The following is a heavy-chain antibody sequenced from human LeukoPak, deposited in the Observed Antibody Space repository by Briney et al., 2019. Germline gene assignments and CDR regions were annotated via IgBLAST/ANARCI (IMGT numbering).Heavy chain of an antibody. CDR2: ISGSGGST. CDR3: ARVRWGGLYYFDY. D-gene: IGHD3-16*01. V-gene: IGHV3-23*01. CDR1: GFTFSSYG. J-gene: IGHJ4*02. Sequence: GGSLRLSCAASGFTFSSYGMSWVRQAPGKGLEWVSAISGSGGSTYYADSVKGRFTISRDNAKNTLYLQMNSLRAEDTAVYYCARVRWGGLYYFDYWGQGTLVTVSS.